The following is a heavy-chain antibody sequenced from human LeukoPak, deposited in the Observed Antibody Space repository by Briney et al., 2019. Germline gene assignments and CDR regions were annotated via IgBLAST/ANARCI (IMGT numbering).Heavy chain of an antibody. D-gene: IGHD3-10*01. V-gene: IGHV3-23*01. CDR1: GFTFSSYA. CDR2: ISGSGGST. J-gene: IGHJ4*02. CDR3: AKEGPPWSKVLWFGESTEGFDY. Sequence: GGSLRLSCAASGFTFSSYAMSWVRQAPGKGLEWVSAISGSGGSTYYADFVKGRFTISRDNSKNTLYLQMNSLRAEDTAVYYCAKEGPPWSKVLWFGESTEGFDYWGQGTLVTVSS.